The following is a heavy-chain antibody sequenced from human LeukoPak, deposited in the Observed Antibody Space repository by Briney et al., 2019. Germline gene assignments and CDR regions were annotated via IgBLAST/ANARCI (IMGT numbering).Heavy chain of an antibody. CDR1: GGSISSGSYY. J-gene: IGHJ4*02. D-gene: IGHD3-10*01. V-gene: IGHV4-61*02. CDR2: IYTSGST. CDR3: ARDGDGGATDY. Sequence: SETLSLTCTVSGGSISSGSYYWSWIRQPAGKGLEWIGRIYTSGSTNYNPSLKSRVTISVDTSKNQFSLKLSSVTAADTAVYYCARDGDGGATDYWGQGTLVTVSS.